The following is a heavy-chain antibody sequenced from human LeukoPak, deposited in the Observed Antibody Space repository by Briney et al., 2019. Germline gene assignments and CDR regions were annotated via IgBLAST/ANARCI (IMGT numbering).Heavy chain of an antibody. J-gene: IGHJ4*02. CDR3: ARGAGERGLLLPPTYYFDY. D-gene: IGHD1-26*01. CDR2: ISSNGGST. V-gene: IGHV3-64*01. CDR1: GFTFSSYA. Sequence: GGSLRLSCAASGFTFSSYAMHWVRQAPGKGLEYVSAISSNGGSTYYANSVKGRFTISRDNSKNTLYLQMGSLRAEDMAVYYCARGAGERGLLLPPTYYFDYWGQGTLVTVSS.